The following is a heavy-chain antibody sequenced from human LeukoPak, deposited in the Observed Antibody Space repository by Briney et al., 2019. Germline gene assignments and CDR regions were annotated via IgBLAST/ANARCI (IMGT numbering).Heavy chain of an antibody. CDR2: IKQDGSEK. J-gene: IGHJ6*02. V-gene: IGHV3-7*01. CDR1: GFTFSSYS. D-gene: IGHD2-15*01. CDR3: GRDIPDVVVVENYYYYGMDV. Sequence: GGSLRLSCAASGFTFSSYSMNWVRQAPGKGLEWVANIKQDGSEKYYVDSVKGRFTISRDNAKNSLYLQMNSLRAEDTAVYYCGRDIPDVVVVENYYYYGMDVWGQGTTVTVSS.